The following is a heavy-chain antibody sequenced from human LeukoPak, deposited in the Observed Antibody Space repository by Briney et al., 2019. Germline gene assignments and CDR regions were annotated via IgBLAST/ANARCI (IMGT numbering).Heavy chain of an antibody. CDR2: ISGGGGST. V-gene: IGHV3-23*01. J-gene: IGHJ4*02. CDR3: AKEVTYYYDSSGYFDY. D-gene: IGHD3-22*01. Sequence: PGGSLRLSCAASGFTFSSYAMSWVRQAPGKGLEWVSAISGGGGSTYYADSVKGRFTISRDNSKNTLYLQMSSLRAEDTAVYYCAKEVTYYYDSSGYFDYWGQGTLVTVSS. CDR1: GFTFSSYA.